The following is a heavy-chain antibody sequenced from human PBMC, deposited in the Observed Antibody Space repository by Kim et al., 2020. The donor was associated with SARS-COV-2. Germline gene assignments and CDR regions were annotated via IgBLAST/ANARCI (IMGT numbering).Heavy chain of an antibody. CDR2: IYHSGST. CDR1: GDSVTSTNW. J-gene: IGHJ5*02. CDR3: ASFSGDLGYFSSDP. V-gene: IGHV4-4*02. Sequence: SETLSLTCGVSGDSVTSTNWWTWVRQPPGKGLEWIGEIYHSGSTNYTPSFKGRFTISVDKSKNQFSLKLTSVTAADTAVYFCASFSGDLGYFSSDPRGQG. D-gene: IGHD1-26*01.